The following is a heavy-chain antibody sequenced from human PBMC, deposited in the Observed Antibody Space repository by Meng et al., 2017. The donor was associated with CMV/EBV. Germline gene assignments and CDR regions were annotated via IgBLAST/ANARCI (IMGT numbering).Heavy chain of an antibody. D-gene: IGHD2-2*01. Sequence: SCAASGFTFSSYGMHWVRQAPGKGLEWVAFIRYDGSNKYYADSVKGRFTISRDNSKNTLYLQMNSLRAEDTAVYYCATQRARYCSSTSCAFDYWGQGTLVTVSS. V-gene: IGHV3-30*02. CDR1: GFTFSSYG. J-gene: IGHJ4*02. CDR2: IRYDGSNK. CDR3: ATQRARYCSSTSCAFDY.